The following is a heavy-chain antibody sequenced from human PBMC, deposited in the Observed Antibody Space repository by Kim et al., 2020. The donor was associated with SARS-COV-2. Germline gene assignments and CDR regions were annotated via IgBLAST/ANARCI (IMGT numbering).Heavy chain of an antibody. CDR1: GFTFRGYA. Sequence: GGSLRLSCAASGFTFRGYAMSWVRQAPGEGLDWVSTISGSGAYTNYTDSVRGRFTISRDNSGDTLYLEMNSLRAEDTAVYYCVKDMSGYYRPFDHWGQGTLVTVSS. CDR2: ISGSGAYT. V-gene: IGHV3-23*01. J-gene: IGHJ4*02. D-gene: IGHD3-22*01. CDR3: VKDMSGYYRPFDH.